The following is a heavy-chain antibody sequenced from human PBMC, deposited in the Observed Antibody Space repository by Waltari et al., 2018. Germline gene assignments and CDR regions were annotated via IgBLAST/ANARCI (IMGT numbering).Heavy chain of an antibody. Sequence: QVQLVQSGAEVKKPGSSVKVSCKASGGTLSSYAISWVRQAPGHGLEWMGGIIPYLGIANNAQKFQGRVTITADKSTSTAYMELSSLRSEDTAVYYCASVAVAGHYYYYYMDVWGKGTTVTVSS. CDR1: GGTLSSYA. CDR3: ASVAVAGHYYYYYMDV. D-gene: IGHD6-19*01. V-gene: IGHV1-69*10. CDR2: IIPYLGIA. J-gene: IGHJ6*03.